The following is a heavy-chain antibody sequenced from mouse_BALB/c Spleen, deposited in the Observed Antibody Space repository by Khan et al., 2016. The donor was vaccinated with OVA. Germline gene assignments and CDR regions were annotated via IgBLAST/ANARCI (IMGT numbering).Heavy chain of an antibody. J-gene: IGHJ3*01. CDR1: GFTFRSFG. D-gene: IGHD2-12*01. CDR3: ASSRYWYGFAY. CDR2: IDTDTSTI. Sequence: EVELVESGGGLVQPGGSLKLSCTASGFTFRSFGMHWVRQAPEKGLEWVAYIDTDTSTIYYADTLTGRFTFSSDNPKNTLLLQLTSLRSEDTAMYYCASSRYWYGFAYWGQGTLVTVSA. V-gene: IGHV5-17*02.